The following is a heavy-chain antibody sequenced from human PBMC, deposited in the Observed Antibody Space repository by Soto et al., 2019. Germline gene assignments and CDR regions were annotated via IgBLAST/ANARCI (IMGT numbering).Heavy chain of an antibody. CDR1: GFTFSSYW. J-gene: IGHJ4*02. CDR2: ISASGIST. D-gene: IGHD2-15*01. V-gene: IGHV3-23*01. Sequence: PGGSLRLSCAASGFTFSSYWMNWVRRAPGKGLEWVSAISASGISTYYADSVKGRFTISRDTSRNTLSLQMNSLRAEDTAVYHCAKDDAPTTPSTFDSWGQGALVTVSS. CDR3: AKDDAPTTPSTFDS.